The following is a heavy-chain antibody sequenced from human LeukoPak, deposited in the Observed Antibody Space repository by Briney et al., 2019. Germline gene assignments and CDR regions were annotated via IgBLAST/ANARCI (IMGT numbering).Heavy chain of an antibody. CDR3: ARDEMEHHGSYYDF. Sequence: NTSETLSLTCAVYGGSFSGYYWGWIRQPPGKGLEWIGSVYHSGSTYYNPSLKSRVTISVDTSKNQFSLKLSSVTAADTAFYYCARDEMEHHGSYYDFWGQGTLVTVSS. V-gene: IGHV4-34*01. D-gene: IGHD1/OR15-1a*01. CDR1: GGSFSGYY. J-gene: IGHJ4*02. CDR2: VYHSGST.